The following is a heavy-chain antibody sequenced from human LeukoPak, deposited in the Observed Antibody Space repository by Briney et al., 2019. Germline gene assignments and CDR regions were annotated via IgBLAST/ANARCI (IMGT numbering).Heavy chain of an antibody. Sequence: GGSQRLSCAASGFTLSSYAMSWVRQAPGKGLEWVSTISGSGGTTYYADSVKGRFTISRDNSKNTLYLQMNSLRAEDTAVYYCAKDAPIVVVITTVDAFDIWGQGTMVTVSS. CDR2: ISGSGGTT. V-gene: IGHV3-23*01. CDR3: AKDAPIVVVITTVDAFDI. D-gene: IGHD3-22*01. J-gene: IGHJ3*02. CDR1: GFTLSSYA.